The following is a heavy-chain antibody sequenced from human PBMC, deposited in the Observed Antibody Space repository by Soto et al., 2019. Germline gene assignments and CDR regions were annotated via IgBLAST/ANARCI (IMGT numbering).Heavy chain of an antibody. Sequence: ASVKVSCKSSGYPFNTYYLHWVRQAPGQGLEWMGMIHPSGGGSTYAQKFLGRVTMTMDSSTSTVFMHLNSVTPEDTAVYYCVRLIGNSWLDFWGQGTLVTVSS. V-gene: IGHV1-46*02. CDR1: GYPFNTYY. CDR3: VRLIGNSWLDF. J-gene: IGHJ5*01. CDR2: IHPSGGGS. D-gene: IGHD1-26*01.